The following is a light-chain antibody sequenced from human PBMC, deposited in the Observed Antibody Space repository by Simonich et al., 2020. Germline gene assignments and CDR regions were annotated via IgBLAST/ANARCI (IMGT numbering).Light chain of an antibody. CDR2: DVS. Sequence: QSALTQPASVSGSPGQSITISCTGTSSDVGGYNYVSWYQQHPGKAPKLMIYDVSNRPSGVSNRFPGSKSGNTASRTISGLQAEDEADYYCSSYTSSSTLEDWVFGGGTKLTVL. CDR3: SSYTSSSTLEDWV. J-gene: IGLJ3*02. CDR1: SSDVGGYNY. V-gene: IGLV2-14*03.